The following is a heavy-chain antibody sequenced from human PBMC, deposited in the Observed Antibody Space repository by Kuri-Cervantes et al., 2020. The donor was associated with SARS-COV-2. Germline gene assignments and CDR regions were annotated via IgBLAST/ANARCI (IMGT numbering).Heavy chain of an antibody. CDR2: ISYDGSNK. Sequence: LSLTCAPSGFTFCSAGMHWVRQAPGKGLEWVAVISYDGSNKYYADSVKGRFTISRDNSKNTLYLQMNSLRAEDTAVYYCARLGVAAAGSYYYYGMDVWGQGTTVTVSS. CDR1: GFTFCSAG. J-gene: IGHJ6*02. D-gene: IGHD6-13*01. CDR3: ARLGVAAAGSYYYYGMDV. V-gene: IGHV3-30*03.